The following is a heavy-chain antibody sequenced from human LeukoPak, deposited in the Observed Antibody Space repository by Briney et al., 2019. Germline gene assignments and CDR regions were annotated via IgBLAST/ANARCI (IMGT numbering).Heavy chain of an antibody. CDR2: IWYDGSNK. CDR3: ARDNPSSGMDV. CDR1: GFTFSSYG. D-gene: IGHD1-14*01. Sequence: GGSLRLSCAASGFTFSSYGMHWVSQAPGKGLEWVAVIWYDGSNKYYADSVKGRFTISRDNSKNTLYLQMNSLRAEDTAVYYCARDNPSSGMDVWGQGTTVTVSS. J-gene: IGHJ6*02. V-gene: IGHV3-33*01.